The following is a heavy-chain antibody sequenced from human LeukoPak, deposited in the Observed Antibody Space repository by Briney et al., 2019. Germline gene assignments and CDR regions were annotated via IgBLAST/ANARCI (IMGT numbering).Heavy chain of an antibody. CDR1: GGSISSYY. J-gene: IGHJ5*02. Sequence: SETLSLTCTVSGGSISSYYWSWIPQPPGKGLEWIGYIYYSGSTNYNPSLKSRVSISVDTSKNQFSLKLSSVTAADTAAYYCARAGVAVAGGGWFDPWGQGTLVTVSS. V-gene: IGHV4-59*01. CDR3: ARAGVAVAGGGWFDP. CDR2: IYYSGST. D-gene: IGHD6-19*01.